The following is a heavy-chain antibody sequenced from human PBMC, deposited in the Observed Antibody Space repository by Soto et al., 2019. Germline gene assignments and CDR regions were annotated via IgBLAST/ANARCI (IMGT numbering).Heavy chain of an antibody. V-gene: IGHV3-13*04. J-gene: IGHJ6*02. CDR1: GFTFSSYD. Sequence: EVQLVESGGCLVQPGGSLRLSCAASGFTFSSYDMHWVRQATGKGLEWVSAIGTAGDTYYPGSVKGRFTISRENAKNSLYLQMNSLRAGDTAVYYCARGGNLIASLDYFGMDVWGQGTTVTVSS. CDR2: IGTAGDT. CDR3: ARGGNLIASLDYFGMDV. D-gene: IGHD6-13*01.